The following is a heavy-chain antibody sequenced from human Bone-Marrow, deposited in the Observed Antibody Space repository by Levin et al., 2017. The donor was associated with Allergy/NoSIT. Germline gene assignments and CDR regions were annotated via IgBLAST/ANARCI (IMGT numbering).Heavy chain of an antibody. CDR1: GFTFRNYA. CDR2: ISFEGAND. V-gene: IGHV3-30-3*01. Sequence: SGGSLRLSCAASGFTFRNYAMHWVRQTPVKGLEWVAVISFEGANDYYADSVKGRFTISRDNSKNTLYLQMNNLRIEDTAVYFCARGGAALIKGWLDYWGQGTLLTVSS. CDR3: ARGGAALIKGWLDY. J-gene: IGHJ4*02. D-gene: IGHD5-24*01.